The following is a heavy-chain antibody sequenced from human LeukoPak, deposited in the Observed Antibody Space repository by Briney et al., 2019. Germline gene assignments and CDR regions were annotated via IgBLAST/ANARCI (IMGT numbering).Heavy chain of an antibody. CDR1: GYSISSGYY. CDR3: ARVMEGDYGAMDV. J-gene: IGHJ6*02. Sequence: SETLSLTCTVSGYSISSGYYWGWIRQPPGKGLEWIGSMYHSGSSYYNPSLKSRVTISGDTSKNQFSLKLSSVTSADTAVYFCARVMEGDYGAMDVWAKGPRSPSP. CDR2: MYHSGSS. D-gene: IGHD3-3*01. V-gene: IGHV4-38-2*02.